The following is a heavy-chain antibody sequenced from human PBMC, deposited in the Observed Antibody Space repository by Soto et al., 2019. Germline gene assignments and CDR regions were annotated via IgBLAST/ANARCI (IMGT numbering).Heavy chain of an antibody. V-gene: IGHV3-23*01. J-gene: IGHJ6*02. CDR2: ISGSGGST. CDR3: AKDHYDSSGYYFTPLDYYYGMDV. CDR1: GFTFSSYA. D-gene: IGHD3-22*01. Sequence: EVQLLESGGGLVQPGGSLRLSCAASGFTFSSYAMSWVRQAPGKGLEWVSAISGSGGSTYYADSVKGRFTISRDNPKNTLYLQMNSLRAEDTAVYYCAKDHYDSSGYYFTPLDYYYGMDVWGQGTTVTVSS.